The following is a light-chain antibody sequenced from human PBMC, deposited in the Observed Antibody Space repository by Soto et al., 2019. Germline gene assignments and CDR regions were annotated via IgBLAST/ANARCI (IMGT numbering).Light chain of an antibody. CDR3: QQYNSYSPWT. Sequence: DIQINHVPSALSATVGDRVPITWRASQSISSWLAWYQQKPGKAPKLLIYKASSLESGVPSRFSGSGSGTEFTLTISSLQPDDFATYYCQQYNSYSPWTFGQGTRLEI. J-gene: IGKJ5*01. CDR2: KAS. V-gene: IGKV1-5*03. CDR1: QSISSW.